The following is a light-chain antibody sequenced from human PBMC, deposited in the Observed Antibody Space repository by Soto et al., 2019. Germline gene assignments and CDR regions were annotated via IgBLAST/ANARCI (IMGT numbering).Light chain of an antibody. CDR1: QSVSSSY. CDR2: GAS. V-gene: IGKV3-20*01. J-gene: IGKJ1*01. CDR3: QQYGSSPSP. Sequence: EIVLTQSPGTLSLSPGERATLSCRASQSVSSSYLAWYQQKPGQAPRLLIYGASSRATGIPDRFSGSGSGTDFTLTISRLEPEDFALYYCQQYGSSPSPFGQGPKLESK.